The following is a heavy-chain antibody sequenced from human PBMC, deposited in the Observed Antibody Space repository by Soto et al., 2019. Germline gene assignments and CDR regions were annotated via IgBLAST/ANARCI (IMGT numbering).Heavy chain of an antibody. J-gene: IGHJ3*02. CDR2: IYYSGST. CDR1: GGSISSGGYY. V-gene: IGHV4-31*03. D-gene: IGHD2-2*01. CDR3: ARDRGGIVVVTAAFDI. Sequence: SETLSLTCTVSGGSISSGGYYWSWIRQHPGKGLEWIGYIYYSGSTYYNPSLKSRVTISVDTSKNQFSLKLSSVTAADTAVYYCARDRGGIVVVTAAFDIWGQGTMVTVSS.